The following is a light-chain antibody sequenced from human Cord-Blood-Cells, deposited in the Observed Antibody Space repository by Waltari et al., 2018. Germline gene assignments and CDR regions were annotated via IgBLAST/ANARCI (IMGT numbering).Light chain of an antibody. CDR3: QQYNSYSPYT. CDR1: QSISSW. J-gene: IGKJ2*01. CDR2: KAS. Sequence: DIQMTQSPSTPYASVGDRVTITCRASQSISSWLAWYQQKPGKDPKLLIYKASSLESGVPSRFSGSGSGTEFTLTISSLQPDDFATYYCQQYNSYSPYTFGQGTKLEIK. V-gene: IGKV1-5*03.